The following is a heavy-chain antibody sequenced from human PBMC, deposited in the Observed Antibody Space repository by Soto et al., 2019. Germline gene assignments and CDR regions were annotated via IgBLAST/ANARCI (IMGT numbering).Heavy chain of an antibody. V-gene: IGHV4-59*08. D-gene: IGHD3-22*01. J-gene: IGHJ4*02. Sequence: SETLSLTCTVSGGSISSYYWSWIRQPPGKGLEWIGYIYYSGSTNYNPSLKSRVTISVDTSKNQFSLKLSSVTAADTAVYYCARRHYDSSGYRYYFDYWGQGTLVTVS. CDR3: ARRHYDSSGYRYYFDY. CDR2: IYYSGST. CDR1: GGSISSYY.